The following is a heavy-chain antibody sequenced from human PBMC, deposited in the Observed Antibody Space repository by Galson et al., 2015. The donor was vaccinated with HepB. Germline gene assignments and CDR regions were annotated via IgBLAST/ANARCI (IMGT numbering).Heavy chain of an antibody. CDR1: GGTFSSYA. V-gene: IGHV1-69*13. Sequence: SVKVSCKASGGTFSSYAISWVRQAPEQGLEWMGGIIPIFGTANYAQKFQGRVTITADESTSTAYMELSSLRSEDTAVYYCAREGYYDSSGYYPPGAFDIWGQGTMVTVSS. CDR2: IIPIFGTA. J-gene: IGHJ3*02. D-gene: IGHD3-22*01. CDR3: AREGYYDSSGYYPPGAFDI.